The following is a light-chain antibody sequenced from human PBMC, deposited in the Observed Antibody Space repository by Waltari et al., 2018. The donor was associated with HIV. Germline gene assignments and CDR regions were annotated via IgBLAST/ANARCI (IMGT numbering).Light chain of an antibody. CDR1: QAISNN. J-gene: IGKJ5*01. CDR3: QNYNSAPPT. Sequence: DIQMTQPPSSLSASVGDRVTITCRASQAISNNLAWYQQKPGKVPKLLIYGASTLQSGVPSRFSGSGSVTDFTLTISSLQPDDVATYYCQNYNSAPPTFGQGTRLDIK. CDR2: GAS. V-gene: IGKV1-27*01.